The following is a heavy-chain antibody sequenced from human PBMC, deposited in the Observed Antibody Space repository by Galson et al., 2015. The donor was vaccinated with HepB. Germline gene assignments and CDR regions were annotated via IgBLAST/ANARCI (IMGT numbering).Heavy chain of an antibody. CDR2: IRRKDRNYAT. D-gene: IGHD3-16*01. Sequence: SLRLSCAASGFIFSDSDIHWIRQASGKGLEWVGYIRRKDRNYATAYAESVEGRFTISRDESMNTAYLQMNSLKTEDTAVYYCTRQGDTIDYWGLGTLVTVS. CDR1: GFIFSDSD. J-gene: IGHJ4*02. CDR3: TRQGDTIDY. V-gene: IGHV3-73*01.